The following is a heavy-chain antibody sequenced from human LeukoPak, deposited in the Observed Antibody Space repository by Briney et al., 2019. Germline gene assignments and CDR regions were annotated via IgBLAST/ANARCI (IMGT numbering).Heavy chain of an antibody. D-gene: IGHD1-26*01. CDR2: INAGNGNT. J-gene: IGHJ3*02. CDR1: GYTFTSYA. Sequence: GASVKVSCKASGYTFTSYAMHWVRQAPGQRLEWMGWINAGNGNTKYSQKFQGRVTITRDTSASTAYMELSSLRSEDTAVYYCARGARIVKGAGNDAFDIWGQGTMVTVSS. CDR3: ARGARIVKGAGNDAFDI. V-gene: IGHV1-3*01.